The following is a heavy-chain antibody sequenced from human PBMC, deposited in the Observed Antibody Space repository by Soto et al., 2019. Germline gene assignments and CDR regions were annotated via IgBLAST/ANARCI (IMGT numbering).Heavy chain of an antibody. J-gene: IGHJ4*02. V-gene: IGHV3-23*01. D-gene: IGHD4-4*01. CDR2: ISASGGST. CDR3: AKSNRPTAPFDY. Sequence: PGGSLRLSCAASGFTFSTYGMSWVRQAPGKGLEWVSGISASGGSTYYADSVKGRFTISRDNSKSTMYLQMNSLRAEDTALYYRAKSNRPTAPFDYWGQGTLVTVSS. CDR1: GFTFSTYG.